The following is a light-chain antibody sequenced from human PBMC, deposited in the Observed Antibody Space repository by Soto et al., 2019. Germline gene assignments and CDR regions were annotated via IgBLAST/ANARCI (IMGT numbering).Light chain of an antibody. J-gene: IGKJ2*01. CDR1: QSVASRA. CDR2: SSS. V-gene: IGKV3-20*01. Sequence: IVLTQSPGTLSLSPGERATLSCRASQSVASRALAWYQQKPGQPPRLLMYSSSKSATGIPDRFSGSGSGTDFTLTISRLEPEDFAVYYCQQYGSSPPMYTFGQGTKLEIK. CDR3: QQYGSSPPMYT.